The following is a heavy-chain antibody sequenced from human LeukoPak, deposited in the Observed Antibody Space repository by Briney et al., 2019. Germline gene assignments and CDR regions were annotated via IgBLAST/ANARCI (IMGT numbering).Heavy chain of an antibody. Sequence: PSETLSLTCTVSGGSMNTSCWTWIRQPPGMGLEWIGYIYYSGSTKYNPSLKSRVTISVDTSKNQFSLKVNSVTAADTAVYYCASSRAITYFDYWGQGTLVTVSS. CDR3: ASSRAITYFDY. V-gene: IGHV4-59*01. D-gene: IGHD5-24*01. J-gene: IGHJ4*02. CDR1: GGSMNTSC. CDR2: IYYSGST.